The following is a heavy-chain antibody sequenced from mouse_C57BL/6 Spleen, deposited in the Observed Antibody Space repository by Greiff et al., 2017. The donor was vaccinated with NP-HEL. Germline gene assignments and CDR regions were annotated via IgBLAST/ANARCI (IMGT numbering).Heavy chain of an antibody. CDR2: IDPSDSET. J-gene: IGHJ1*03. V-gene: IGHV1-52*01. CDR3: ARGGTTVVGYFDV. D-gene: IGHD1-1*01. CDR1: GYTFTSYW. Sequence: QVQLQQPGAELVRPGSSVKLSCKASGYTFTSYWMHWVKQRPIQGLEWIGNIDPSDSETHYNQKFKDKATLTVDKSSSTAYMQLISLTSEDSAVYYCARGGTTVVGYFDVWGTGTTVTVSS.